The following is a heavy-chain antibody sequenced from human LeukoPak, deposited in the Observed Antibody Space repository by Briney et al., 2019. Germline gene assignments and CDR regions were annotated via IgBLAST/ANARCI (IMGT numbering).Heavy chain of an antibody. D-gene: IGHD5-12*01. V-gene: IGHV4-39*01. J-gene: IGHJ4*02. CDR3: ARHLYSGYDFGY. Sequence: SETLSVTCTVSGGSISSSSYYWGWNRQPPGQGLEWIGSMYYSGGSYYNPSLKSRVTISVDTSKNQFSLNLSSVTAADTAVYYCARHLYSGYDFGYWGQGTLVTVSS. CDR2: MYYSGGS. CDR1: GGSISSSSYY.